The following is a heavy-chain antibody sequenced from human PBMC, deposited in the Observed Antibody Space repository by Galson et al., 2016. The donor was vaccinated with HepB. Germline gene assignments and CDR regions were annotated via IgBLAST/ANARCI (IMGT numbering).Heavy chain of an antibody. V-gene: IGHV5-51*01. CDR3: ARHDYGDSPADY. Sequence: QSGAEVKEPGESLKISCEVSGYSFTIYWIGWVRQMPGKGLEWMGSIYPGDPDTKYGPSFQGRVTIPADRSINTAYLQWSSLKASDTAMYYCARHDYGDSPADYWGQGTPVTVSS. CDR1: GYSFTIYW. J-gene: IGHJ4*02. CDR2: IYPGDPDT. D-gene: IGHD4-17*01.